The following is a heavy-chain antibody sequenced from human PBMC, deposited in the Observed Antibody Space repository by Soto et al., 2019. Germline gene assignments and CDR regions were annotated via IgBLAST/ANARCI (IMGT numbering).Heavy chain of an antibody. CDR2: IYYSGST. Sequence: SETLSLTCTVSGGSISSGGYYWSWIRQHPGKGLEWIGYIYYSGSTYYNPSLKSRVTISVDTSKNQFSLKLSSVTAADTAVYYCARDRRTRLGYCSGGSCHNWFDPWGQGTLVTVSS. D-gene: IGHD2-15*01. J-gene: IGHJ5*02. CDR3: ARDRRTRLGYCSGGSCHNWFDP. CDR1: GGSISSGGYY. V-gene: IGHV4-31*03.